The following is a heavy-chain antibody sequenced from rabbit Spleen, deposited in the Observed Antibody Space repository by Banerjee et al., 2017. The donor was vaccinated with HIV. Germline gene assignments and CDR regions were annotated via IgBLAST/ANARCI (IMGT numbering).Heavy chain of an antibody. Sequence: QSLEESGGDLVKTGTSLTLTCTASGISFRRSYYRCWVIQAPGKGLEWIACILDGGSGSTAYARLAKGLFTISKTSSTTVSLQMTSLTAADTATYFCARIPRYYLSGYAGYTYGAVSNFLVPGTLVTVS. V-gene: IGHV1S40*01. CDR2: ILDGGSGST. D-gene: IGHD6-1*01. J-gene: IGHJ4*01. CDR3: ARIPRYYLSGYAGYTYGAVSNF. CDR1: GISFRRSYY.